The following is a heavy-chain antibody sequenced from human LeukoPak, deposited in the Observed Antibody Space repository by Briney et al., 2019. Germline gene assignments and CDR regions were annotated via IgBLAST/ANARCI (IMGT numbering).Heavy chain of an antibody. CDR1: GFTFSSYG. J-gene: IGHJ4*02. CDR2: IRLDGSNK. Sequence: GGSLRLSCAASGFTFSSYGMHWVRQAPGKGLEWVAFIRLDGSNKYYADSVKGRFTISRDNSKNTLFLQMNGLRAEDTAVYYCAGTWSFDYWGQGTLVTVSS. V-gene: IGHV3-30*02. D-gene: IGHD2-15*01. CDR3: AGTWSFDY.